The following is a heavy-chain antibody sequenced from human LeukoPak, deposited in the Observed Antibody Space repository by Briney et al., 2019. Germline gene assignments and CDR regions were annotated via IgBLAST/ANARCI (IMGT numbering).Heavy chain of an antibody. CDR1: GRSFNDYY. J-gene: IGHJ5*02. V-gene: IGHV4-34*01. D-gene: IGHD2-2*01. CDR2: INARGDT. Sequence: SETLSLPCAVYGRSFNDYYWNWIRQPPGKGLEWLGEINARGDTNCNPSLKSRVNISVDTSKKQFSLRLTSMIAAGTALYYCARGQVPAARGYNWFDPWGQGTLVTVSS. CDR3: ARGQVPAARGYNWFDP.